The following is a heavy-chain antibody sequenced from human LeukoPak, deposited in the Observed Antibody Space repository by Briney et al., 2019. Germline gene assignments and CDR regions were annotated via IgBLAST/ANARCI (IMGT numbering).Heavy chain of an antibody. CDR3: VRKYNDDGSGYRHFDS. V-gene: IGHV3-7*01. CDR2: IKQDGSEK. D-gene: IGHD3-22*01. CDR1: GFTFKNSW. Sequence: GSLRLSCAASGFTFKNSWMMWVRQARGKGLEWVAKIKQDGSEKDYVESVKGRFTISRDNAENSQYMQMNSLRVEDTAVYYCVRKYNDDGSGYRHFDSWGQGTLVTVSS. J-gene: IGHJ4*02.